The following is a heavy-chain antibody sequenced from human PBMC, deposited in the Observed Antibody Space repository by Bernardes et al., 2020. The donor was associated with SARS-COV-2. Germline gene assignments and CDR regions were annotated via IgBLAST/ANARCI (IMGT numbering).Heavy chain of an antibody. CDR1: GFTFSDYF. V-gene: IGHV3-11*01. D-gene: IGHD5-18*01. CDR3: ARDFGYTYGLPYFDY. CDR2: ISSSGSTV. Sequence: GGSLRLSCAASGFTFSDYFMSWIRQAPGKGLEWVSYISSSGSTVYYADSVKGRFTISRDNAKNSLYLQMNSLRAEDTAVYYCARDFGYTYGLPYFDYWGQGTLVTVSS. J-gene: IGHJ4*02.